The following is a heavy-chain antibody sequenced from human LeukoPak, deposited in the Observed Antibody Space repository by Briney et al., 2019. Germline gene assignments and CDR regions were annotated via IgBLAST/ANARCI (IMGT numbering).Heavy chain of an antibody. D-gene: IGHD5-18*01. J-gene: IGHJ6*03. CDR2: ISGSGGST. V-gene: IGHV3-23*01. CDR3: ASDTAMVIYYYYYMDV. CDR1: GFTFSSYA. Sequence: GGSLRLSCAASGFTFSSYAMSWVRQAPGEGLEWGSAISGSGGSTYYADSVKGRFTISRDNSKNTLYLQVNSLRAEDTAVYYCASDTAMVIYYYYYMDVWGKGTTVTVSS.